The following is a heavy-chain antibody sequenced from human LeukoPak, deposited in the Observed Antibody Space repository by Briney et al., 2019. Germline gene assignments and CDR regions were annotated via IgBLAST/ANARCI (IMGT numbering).Heavy chain of an antibody. CDR1: GVSFSGYY. D-gene: IGHD3-22*01. CDR3: ARVPFTYYYDSSGLGQYAFDI. V-gene: IGHV4-34*01. Sequence: SETLSLTCAVYGVSFSGYYWGWIRQPPGKGLEWIGSIYYSGSTYYNPSLKSRVTISVDTSKNQFSLKLSSVTAADTAVYYCARVPFTYYYDSSGLGQYAFDIWGQGTMVTVSS. CDR2: IYYSGST. J-gene: IGHJ3*02.